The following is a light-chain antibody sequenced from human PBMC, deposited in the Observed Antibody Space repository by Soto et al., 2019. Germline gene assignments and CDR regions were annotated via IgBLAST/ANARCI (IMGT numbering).Light chain of an antibody. V-gene: IGKV3-20*01. J-gene: IGKJ1*01. CDR2: GAS. CDR1: QGVSSGY. CDR3: QQYGSSPRT. Sequence: EIVLTQSPGTLSLSPGERATLSCRAGQGVSSGYLAWYQQSPGQAPRLLISGASSRATGIPDRFSGSGFGTDFTLTISRLEPEDFAVYYCQQYGSSPRTFGQGTKVDI.